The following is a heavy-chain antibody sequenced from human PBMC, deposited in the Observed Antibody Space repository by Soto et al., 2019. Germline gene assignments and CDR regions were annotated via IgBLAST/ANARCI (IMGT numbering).Heavy chain of an antibody. CDR2: ISYDGSNK. D-gene: IGHD2-2*01. V-gene: IGHV3-30*18. Sequence: HPGGSLRLSCAASGFTFSSYGMHWVRQAPGKGLEWVAVISYDGSNKYYADSVKGRFTISRDNSKNTLYLQMSSLRAEDTAVYYCANTPRYCSSTSCQAPYMDVWGKGTTVTVSS. CDR1: GFTFSSYG. CDR3: ANTPRYCSSTSCQAPYMDV. J-gene: IGHJ6*03.